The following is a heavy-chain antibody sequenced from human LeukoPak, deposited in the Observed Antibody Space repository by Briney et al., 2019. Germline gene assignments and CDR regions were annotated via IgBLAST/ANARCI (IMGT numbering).Heavy chain of an antibody. D-gene: IGHD2-15*01. Sequence: PGGSLRLSCAASGFTFSNAWMNWVRQAPGKGLEWVGRIKSKTDGGTTDYAAPVKGRFTISRDESKNTLYLQMNSLKTEDTAVYYCARDLIPTRTFYSDYYYYYGMDVWGQGTTVTVSS. V-gene: IGHV3-15*07. CDR2: IKSKTDGGTT. CDR1: GFTFSNAW. CDR3: ARDLIPTRTFYSDYYYYYGMDV. J-gene: IGHJ6*02.